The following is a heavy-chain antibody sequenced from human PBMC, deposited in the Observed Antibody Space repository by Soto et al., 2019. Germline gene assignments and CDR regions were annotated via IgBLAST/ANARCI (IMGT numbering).Heavy chain of an antibody. Sequence: ASVQVSFKTCGYPFTSYGMSCVRQAPGQGLEWIGWISAYNGNTNYAQKLQGRVTMTTDTSTSTAYMELRSLRSDDTAVYYCVITIFGRGYFDYWGQGTMVTVSS. CDR2: ISAYNGNT. D-gene: IGHD3-10*02. CDR1: GYPFTSYG. CDR3: VITIFGRGYFDY. J-gene: IGHJ4*02. V-gene: IGHV1-18*01.